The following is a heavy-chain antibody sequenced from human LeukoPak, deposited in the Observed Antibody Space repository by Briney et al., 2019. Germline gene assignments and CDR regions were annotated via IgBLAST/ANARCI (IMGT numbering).Heavy chain of an antibody. J-gene: IGHJ5*02. V-gene: IGHV3-48*01. CDR2: ISSSSSTI. D-gene: IGHD1-1*01. CDR3: AKDGTAAINWFDP. CDR1: GFTFSSYN. Sequence: GGSLRLSCAASGFTFSSYNMNWVRQAPGKGLEGVSYISSSSSTIYYADSVKGRFTIPRDNAKNSLYLQMNSLRAEDTAVYYCAKDGTAAINWFDPWGQGTLVTVSS.